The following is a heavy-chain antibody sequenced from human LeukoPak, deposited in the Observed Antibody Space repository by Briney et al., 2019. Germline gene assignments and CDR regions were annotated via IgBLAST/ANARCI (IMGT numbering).Heavy chain of an antibody. CDR3: ARDRGWSTFDY. Sequence: PGGSLRLSCAASGFTFSSYWMNWVRQAPGKGLEWVANIKQDGSEKYYVDSVKGRFTIFRDNAKNSLYVQMNSLRAEDTAVYYCARDRGWSTFDYWGQGTLVTVSS. CDR2: IKQDGSEK. J-gene: IGHJ4*02. CDR1: GFTFSSYW. V-gene: IGHV3-7*01. D-gene: IGHD6-19*01.